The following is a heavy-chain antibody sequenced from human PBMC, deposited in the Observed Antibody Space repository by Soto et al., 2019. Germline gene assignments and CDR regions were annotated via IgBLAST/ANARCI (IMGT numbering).Heavy chain of an antibody. CDR2: IYYSGST. CDR3: ARGRDEYKLGNV. J-gene: IGHJ6*02. V-gene: IGHV4-59*12. CDR1: GGSISSYY. D-gene: IGHD1-1*01. Sequence: PSETLSLTCTVSGGSISSYYWSWIRQPPGRGLEWIGYIYYSGSTNYNPSLKSRVTISVDTSKNQFSLKLNSVTAADTAVYYCARGRDEYKLGNVWGHGTTVTVSS.